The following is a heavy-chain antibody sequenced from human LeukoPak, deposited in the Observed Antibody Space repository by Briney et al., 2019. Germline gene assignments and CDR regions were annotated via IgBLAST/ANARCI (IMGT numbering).Heavy chain of an antibody. J-gene: IGHJ4*02. Sequence: GGSLRLSCAASGFTFSSYSMNWVRQAPGKGLEWVSSISSSSSYIYYADSVKGRFTISRDNAKNSLYLQMNSLRAQDTAMYYCARDAGAGWELLGRNDYWGQGTLVTVSS. CDR1: GFTFSSYS. CDR3: ARDAGAGWELLGRNDY. D-gene: IGHD1-26*01. CDR2: ISSSSSYI. V-gene: IGHV3-21*01.